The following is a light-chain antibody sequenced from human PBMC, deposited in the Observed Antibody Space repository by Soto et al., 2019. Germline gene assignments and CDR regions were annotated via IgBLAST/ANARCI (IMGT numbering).Light chain of an antibody. CDR3: QRT. CDR1: QSVSSY. J-gene: IGKJ1*01. Sequence: EIVLTQSPATLSLSPGERATLSCRASQSVSSYLAWYQQKPGQAPRLLIYDASNRATGIPARFSGSGSGTDFTLTISSLEPEDFAVYYCQRTFGQGTKVEIK. V-gene: IGKV3-11*01. CDR2: DAS.